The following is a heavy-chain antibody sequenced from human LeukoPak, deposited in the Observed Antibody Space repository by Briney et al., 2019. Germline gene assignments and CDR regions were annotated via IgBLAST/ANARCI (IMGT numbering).Heavy chain of an antibody. V-gene: IGHV3-30-3*01. J-gene: IGHJ4*02. CDR2: ISYDGSNK. CDR3: ARSLGDFDY. CDR1: GFTFSSYA. D-gene: IGHD3-16*01. Sequence: GESLRLSCAASGFTFSSYAMHWVRQAPGKGLEWVAVISYDGSNKYYADSVKGRFTISRDNSKNTLYLQMNSLRAEDTAVYYCARSLGDFDYWGQGTLVTVSS.